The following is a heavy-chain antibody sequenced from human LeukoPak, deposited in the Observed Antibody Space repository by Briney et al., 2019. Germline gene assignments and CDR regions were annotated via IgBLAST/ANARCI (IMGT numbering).Heavy chain of an antibody. D-gene: IGHD1-26*01. J-gene: IGHJ4*02. CDR1: GYTFTSYD. Sequence: ASVKVSCKASGYTFTSYDINWVRQATGQGLEWMGWMNPNSGNTGYAQKVQGRVTMTRNTSISTAYMELSSLRSEDTAVYYCARVNSGSYQDHHDYWGQGTLVTVSS. CDR3: ARVNSGSYQDHHDY. V-gene: IGHV1-8*01. CDR2: MNPNSGNT.